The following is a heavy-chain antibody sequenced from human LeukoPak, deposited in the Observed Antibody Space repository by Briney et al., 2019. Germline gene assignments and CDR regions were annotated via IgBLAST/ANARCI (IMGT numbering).Heavy chain of an antibody. J-gene: IGHJ3*01. CDR1: GFSLINSD. CDR3: ARNRVGFHYADAFDL. D-gene: IGHD5-24*01. CDR2: VHYDGSEK. V-gene: IGHV3-30*02. Sequence: PGGSLRLPCAASGFSLINSDMHWVRQAPGKGLEWVAFVHYDGSEKHYADSLKGRFTISRDNSKNTLYLQMNSLRGEDTAVYYCARNRVGFHYADAFDLWGQGTMVTVSS.